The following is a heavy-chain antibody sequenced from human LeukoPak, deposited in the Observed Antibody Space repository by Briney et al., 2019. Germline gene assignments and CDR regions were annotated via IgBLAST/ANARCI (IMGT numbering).Heavy chain of an antibody. CDR2: ISSGGTTI. J-gene: IGHJ6*03. CDR3: VRDFEVPAAAPDYYYFYYMDV. CDR1: GFTFSVYG. V-gene: IGHV3-48*04. Sequence: EGSLRLSCAVSGFTFSVYGMNWVRQAPGKGLEWLSHISSGGTTIYYADSVKGRFTVSRDNVENSLFLQMNSLRVDDTAVYYCVRDFEVPAAAPDYYYFYYMDVWGTGTTVTVSS. D-gene: IGHD2-2*01.